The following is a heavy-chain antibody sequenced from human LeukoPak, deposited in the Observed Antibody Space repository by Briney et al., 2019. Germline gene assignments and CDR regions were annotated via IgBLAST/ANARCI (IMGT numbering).Heavy chain of an antibody. D-gene: IGHD3-10*01. CDR1: GFTFSSYE. CDR3: AREHGTYYYASGSYHTTWIDY. Sequence: PGGSLRLSCAASGFTFSSYEMNWVRQAPGKGLEWVPYISSSGRTIYYADPVKGRFTISRDNAKNSLYLQMNSLRAEDSAVYYCAREHGTYYYASGSYHTTWIDYWGQGTLVTVSS. V-gene: IGHV3-48*03. J-gene: IGHJ4*02. CDR2: ISSSGRTI.